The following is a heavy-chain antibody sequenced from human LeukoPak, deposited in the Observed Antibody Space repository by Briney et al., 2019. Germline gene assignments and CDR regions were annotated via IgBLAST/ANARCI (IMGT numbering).Heavy chain of an antibody. CDR2: INPNSGGT. CDR3: ARASCIAAAGGGGFEYFQH. D-gene: IGHD6-13*01. J-gene: IGHJ1*01. V-gene: IGHV1-2*02. Sequence: ASVKVSCKASGYTFTGYYMHWVRQAPGQGLEWMGWINPNSGGTNYAQKFQGRVTMTRDTSISTAYMELSRLRSDDTAVYYCARASCIAAAGGGGFEYFQHWGQGTLVTVSS. CDR1: GYTFTGYY.